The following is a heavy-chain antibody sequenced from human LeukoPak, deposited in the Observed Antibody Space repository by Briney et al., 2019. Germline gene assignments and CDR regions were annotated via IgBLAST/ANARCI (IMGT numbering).Heavy chain of an antibody. J-gene: IGHJ4*02. CDR3: ARDSTTSIAAAGPSSVDY. CDR2: INPSGGST. Sequence: GASVKVSCKASGYTFTSYYMHWVRQAPGQGLEWMGIINPSGGSTSYAQKFQGRVTMTWDTSTSTVYMELSSLRSEDTAVYYCARDSTTSIAAAGPSSVDYWGQGTLVTVSS. CDR1: GYTFTSYY. V-gene: IGHV1-46*01. D-gene: IGHD6-13*01.